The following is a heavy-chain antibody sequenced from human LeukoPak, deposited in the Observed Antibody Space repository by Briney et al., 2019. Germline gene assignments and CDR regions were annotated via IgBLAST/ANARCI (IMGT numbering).Heavy chain of an antibody. CDR2: VSVSGGIT. CDR3: AKDEGIAAVGH. V-gene: IGHV3-23*01. Sequence: VGTLRLSCAASGFTFNTYAMSWGRQAPGKGLEGVSTVSVSGGITYYADSVNCRFTISRDNSKTTLYLQMSRMRAEDTAVYYCAKDEGIAAVGHWGQGTLVTVSA. CDR1: GFTFNTYA. J-gene: IGHJ1*01. D-gene: IGHD6-13*01.